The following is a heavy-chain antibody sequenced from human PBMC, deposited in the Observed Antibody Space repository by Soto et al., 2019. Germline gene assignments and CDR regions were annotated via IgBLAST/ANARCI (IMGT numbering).Heavy chain of an antibody. V-gene: IGHV4-59*01. J-gene: IGHJ4*02. CDR2: VYHTGAT. CDR1: GASITSSY. Sequence: QMQLQESGPGLVKPSETLSLTCTVSGASITSSYWSWIRQSPGKGLEWIAYVYHTGATNCNPSLKSRVTISLDTSKSQFSPNLTSLSTADTAVYFCARGGNRYSNVASGVGGFDYWGQGSLVTVSS. CDR3: ARGGNRYSNVASGVGGFDY. D-gene: IGHD5-12*01.